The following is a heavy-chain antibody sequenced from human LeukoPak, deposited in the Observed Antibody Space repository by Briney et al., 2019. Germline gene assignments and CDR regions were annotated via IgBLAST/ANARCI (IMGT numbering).Heavy chain of an antibody. CDR2: ISKDGSDK. CDR1: GFTFSSYA. J-gene: IGHJ2*01. CDR3: ARPGEKIRIAAAGTTWYFDL. V-gene: IGHV3-30-3*01. D-gene: IGHD6-13*01. Sequence: GGSLRLSCAASGFTFSSYAMHWVRQAPGKGLEWVAIISKDGSDKYYADSVKGRFTISRDNSKNTLYLQMNSLRAEDTAVYYCARPGEKIRIAAAGTTWYFDLWGRGTLVTVSS.